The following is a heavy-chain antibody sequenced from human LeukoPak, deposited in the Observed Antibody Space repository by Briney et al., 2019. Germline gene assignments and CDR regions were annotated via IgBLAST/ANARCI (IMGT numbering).Heavy chain of an antibody. CDR2: ISGSGGST. CDR1: GFTFSSYA. Sequence: GGSLRLSCAASGFTFSSYAMSWVRQAPGKGLEWVSAISGSGGSTYYADSVKGRFTISRDNSKNTLYLQMNSLRAEDTAVYYCAKDQSAAYYDYVWGLYRQYYFDYWGQGTLVTVSS. V-gene: IGHV3-23*01. D-gene: IGHD3-16*01. CDR3: AKDQSAAYYDYVWGLYRQYYFDY. J-gene: IGHJ4*02.